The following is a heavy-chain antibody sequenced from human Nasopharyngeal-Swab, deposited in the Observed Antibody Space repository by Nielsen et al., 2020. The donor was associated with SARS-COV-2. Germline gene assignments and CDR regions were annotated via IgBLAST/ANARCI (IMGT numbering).Heavy chain of an antibody. CDR3: ARERGRGGIWNYYYYYMDV. CDR2: IYYSGST. J-gene: IGHJ6*03. V-gene: IGHV4-39*07. Sequence: WIRQPPGEGLEWIGSIYYSGSTYYNPSLKSRVTISVDTSKNQFSLKLSSVTAADTAVYYCARERGRGGIWNYYYYYMDVWGKGTTVTV. D-gene: IGHD3-10*01.